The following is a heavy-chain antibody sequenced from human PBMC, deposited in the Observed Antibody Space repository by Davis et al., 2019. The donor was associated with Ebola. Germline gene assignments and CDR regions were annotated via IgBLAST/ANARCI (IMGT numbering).Heavy chain of an antibody. Sequence: GESLKISCAASGFTFSSYAMSWVRQAPGKGLECVSDISSHSDYLYYADSVKGRFTISRDNAKNSVFLQMNSLRDEDTAVYFCARDDHLIVGALSPWGQGTLVTVSS. CDR1: GFTFSSYA. V-gene: IGHV3-21*06. D-gene: IGHD1-26*01. CDR3: ARDDHLIVGALSP. CDR2: ISSHSDYL. J-gene: IGHJ3*01.